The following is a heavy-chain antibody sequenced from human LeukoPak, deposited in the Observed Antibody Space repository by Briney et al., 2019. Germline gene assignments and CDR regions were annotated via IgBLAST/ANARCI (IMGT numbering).Heavy chain of an antibody. Sequence: SETLSLTCTVSGGSISSYYWSWIRQPPGKGLEWIGYIYYSGSTNYNPSLKSRVTISVDTSKNQFSLKLSSVTAADTAVYYCARATVTAGRFDYWGQGTLVIVSS. V-gene: IGHV4-59*01. CDR1: GGSISSYY. CDR2: IYYSGST. J-gene: IGHJ4*02. CDR3: ARATVTAGRFDY. D-gene: IGHD4-17*01.